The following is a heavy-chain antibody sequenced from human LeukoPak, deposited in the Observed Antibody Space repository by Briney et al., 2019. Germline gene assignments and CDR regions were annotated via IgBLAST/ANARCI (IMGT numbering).Heavy chain of an antibody. CDR3: ARELLGYGDRDGY. D-gene: IGHD4-17*01. V-gene: IGHV3-21*01. CDR1: GFTFSSYS. J-gene: IGHJ4*02. CDR2: ISSSSSYI. Sequence: GGSLRLSCAASGFTFSSYSMYWVRQAPGKGLEWVSSISSSSSYIYYADSVKGRFTISRDNAKNSLYLQMNSLRAEDTAVYYCARELLGYGDRDGYWGQGTLVTVSS.